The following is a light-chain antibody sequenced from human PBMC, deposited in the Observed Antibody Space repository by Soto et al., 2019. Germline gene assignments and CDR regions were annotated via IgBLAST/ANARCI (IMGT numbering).Light chain of an antibody. CDR3: MQATQPYT. V-gene: IGKV2-24*01. CDR2: MIS. CDR1: QSLVHSDGNTY. Sequence: DIVMTQTPLSSPVTLGQPASISCRSSQSLVHSDGNTYLSWLLQRPGQPPRLLIYMISNRFSGVPDRFSGSGAGTVFTLKISRVEAEDVRVYYCMQATQPYTFGQGTKLEIK. J-gene: IGKJ2*01.